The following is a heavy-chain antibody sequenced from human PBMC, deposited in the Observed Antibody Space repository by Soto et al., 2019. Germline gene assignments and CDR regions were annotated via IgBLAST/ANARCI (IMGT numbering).Heavy chain of an antibody. J-gene: IGHJ5*02. CDR3: ATSLLGDDYDSAALDT. D-gene: IGHD3-22*01. CDR2: IIPIFDTT. V-gene: IGHV1-69*08. CDR1: GGPYSKYS. Sequence: QVQLVQSGTEVKKPGSSVTVSCKASGGPYSKYSISWVRQAPGQGLEWVGRIIPIFDTTNYAQKSQGRATITADKSTSTVYMDLTSLRSADTAVYYCATSLLGDDYDSAALDTWGQGTLVTVSS.